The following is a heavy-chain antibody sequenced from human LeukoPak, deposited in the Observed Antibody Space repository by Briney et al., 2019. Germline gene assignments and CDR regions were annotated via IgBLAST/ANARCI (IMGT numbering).Heavy chain of an antibody. D-gene: IGHD4-17*01. Sequence: PGGSLRLSCEASAFTFSSYSMNWVRQAPGKGLEWASSISRSSSDIYYADSVKGRFTISRDNAKNSLYLQMNSLRAEDTAVYYCAREGHDYGDYGGWFDPWGQGTLVTVSS. CDR1: AFTFSSYS. CDR3: AREGHDYGDYGGWFDP. V-gene: IGHV3-21*01. CDR2: ISRSSSDI. J-gene: IGHJ5*02.